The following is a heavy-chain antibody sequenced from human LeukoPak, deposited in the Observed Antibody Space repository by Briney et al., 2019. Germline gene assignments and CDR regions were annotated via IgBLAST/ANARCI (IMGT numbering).Heavy chain of an antibody. CDR2: ISSSSSTI. D-gene: IGHD6-13*01. Sequence: GGSLRLSCAASGFTFSSYSMNWVRQAPGKGLEWVSYISSSSSTIYYADSVKGRFTISRDNAKNSLYLQMNSLRAEDTAVYYCANGYGIAAAGTLGMDVWGQGTTVTVSS. V-gene: IGHV3-48*04. CDR1: GFTFSSYS. J-gene: IGHJ6*02. CDR3: ANGYGIAAAGTLGMDV.